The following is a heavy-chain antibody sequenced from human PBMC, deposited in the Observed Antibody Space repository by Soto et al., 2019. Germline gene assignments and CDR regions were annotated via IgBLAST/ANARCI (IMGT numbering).Heavy chain of an antibody. D-gene: IGHD6-13*01. Sequence: SETLSLTCTVSGGSISSYYWSWIRQPPGKGLEWIGYIYYSGSTNYNPSLKSRVTISVDTSKNQFSLKLSSVTAADTAVYYCARDRWVAAAGLDYWGQGTLVTAPQ. V-gene: IGHV4-59*01. J-gene: IGHJ4*02. CDR3: ARDRWVAAAGLDY. CDR1: GGSISSYY. CDR2: IYYSGST.